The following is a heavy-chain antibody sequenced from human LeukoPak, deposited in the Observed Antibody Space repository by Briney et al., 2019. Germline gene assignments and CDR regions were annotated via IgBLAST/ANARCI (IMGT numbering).Heavy chain of an antibody. CDR3: ASSTGWYEGFDY. Sequence: PGGSLRLSCAASGFTFSSYSMNWVRQAPGKGLEWVSYISSSSSTIYYADSVKGRFTISRDNAKNSLYLQLNSLRDEDTAVYYCASSTGWYEGFDYWGQGTLVTVSS. D-gene: IGHD6-19*01. J-gene: IGHJ4*02. V-gene: IGHV3-48*02. CDR1: GFTFSSYS. CDR2: ISSSSSTI.